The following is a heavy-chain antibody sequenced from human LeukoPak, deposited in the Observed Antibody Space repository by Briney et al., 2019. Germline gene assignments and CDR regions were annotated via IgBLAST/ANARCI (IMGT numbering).Heavy chain of an antibody. J-gene: IGHJ3*02. CDR1: GGSMRSYY. D-gene: IGHD1-26*01. CDR2: IHYSGST. CDR3: ARHYSLATYTFDI. V-gene: IGHV4-59*08. Sequence: SETLSLTCAVSGGSMRSYYWSWIRQPPGKGLEWIAYIHYSGSTKDNPSLQSRVTISVDTSKNQFSLRLSSVTAAGTAIYYCARHYSLATYTFDIWGQGTMVTVSS.